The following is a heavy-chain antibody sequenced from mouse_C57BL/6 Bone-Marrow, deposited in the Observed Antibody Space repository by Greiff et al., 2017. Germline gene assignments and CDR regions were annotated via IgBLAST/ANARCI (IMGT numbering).Heavy chain of an antibody. CDR1: GFNIKNTY. V-gene: IGHV14-3*01. D-gene: IGHD1-1*01. J-gene: IGHJ4*01. Sequence: VQLQQSVAELVRPGASVKLSCTASGFNIKNTYMHWVKQRPEQGLEWIGRIDPANGTTKYAPKFQGKATITADTSSNTAYLQLSSLTSEDTAIYYCARIPITTRINYYAMDYWGQGTSVTVSS. CDR3: ARIPITTRINYYAMDY. CDR2: IDPANGTT.